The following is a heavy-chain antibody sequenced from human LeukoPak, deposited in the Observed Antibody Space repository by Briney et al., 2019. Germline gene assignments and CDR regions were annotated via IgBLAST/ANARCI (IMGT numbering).Heavy chain of an antibody. J-gene: IGHJ4*02. D-gene: IGHD4-17*01. CDR2: ISAYNGNT. CDR1: GYTFTSYG. Sequence: GASVKVSCKASGYTFTSYGISWVRQAPGQGLEWMGWISAYNGNTNYAQKFQGRVTMTRDTSISTAYMELSRPRSDDTAVYYCAREAYDYGDDSREPNFDYWGQGTLVTVSS. CDR3: AREAYDYGDDSREPNFDY. V-gene: IGHV1-18*01.